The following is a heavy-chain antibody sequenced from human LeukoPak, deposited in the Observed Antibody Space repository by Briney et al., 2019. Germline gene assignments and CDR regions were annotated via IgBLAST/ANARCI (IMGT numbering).Heavy chain of an antibody. Sequence: GGSLRLSCAASGFTFSSYGMHWVRQAPGKGLEWVAFIRYDGSNKYYADSVKGRFTISRDNSKNTLYLQMNSLRAEDTAVYYCAKGGLRYFDWLSGPTDYWGQGTLVTVSS. J-gene: IGHJ4*02. CDR2: IRYDGSNK. CDR3: AKGGLRYFDWLSGPTDY. V-gene: IGHV3-30*02. D-gene: IGHD3-9*01. CDR1: GFTFSSYG.